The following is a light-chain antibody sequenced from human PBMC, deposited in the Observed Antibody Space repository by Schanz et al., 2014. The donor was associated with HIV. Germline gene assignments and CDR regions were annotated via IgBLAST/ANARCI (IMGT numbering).Light chain of an antibody. CDR1: SSNIRSNT. J-gene: IGLJ3*02. Sequence: QSVLTQPPSASGTPGQRVTISCSGSSSNIRSNTINWHQQLPGTAPKLLIYNSYHRPSGVPDRVSGSRSGTSASLAISGLQSGDEADYYCAAWDDSLNGWVFGGGTKLTVL. CDR3: AAWDDSLNGWV. CDR2: NSY. V-gene: IGLV1-44*01.